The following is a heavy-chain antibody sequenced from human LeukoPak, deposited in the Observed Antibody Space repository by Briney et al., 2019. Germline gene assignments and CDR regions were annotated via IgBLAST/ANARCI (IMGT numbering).Heavy chain of an antibody. J-gene: IGHJ4*02. CDR3: AKLGYSYGYGYYFDY. D-gene: IGHD5-18*01. CDR2: IYPGDSDP. CDR1: GYSFTSYW. V-gene: IGHV5-51*01. Sequence: GESLKISCKGSGYSFTSYWLGWVRQMPGKGLEWMGIIYPGDSDPRYSPSFQGQVTISADKSISTAHLQWSSLKASDTAMYYCAKLGYSYGYGYYFDYWGQGTLVTVSS.